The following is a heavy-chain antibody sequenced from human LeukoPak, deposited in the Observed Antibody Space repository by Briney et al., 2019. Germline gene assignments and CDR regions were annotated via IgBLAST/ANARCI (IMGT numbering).Heavy chain of an antibody. V-gene: IGHV3-21*01. CDR1: GFSFSSYS. CDR2: ISSSSTYI. Sequence: GGSLRLSCAASGFSFSSYSMNWVRQAPGKGLEWVSSISSSSTYIYYADSVKGRFTISRNNAKNSLYLQMKSLRAEDTAVYYCARAYGGYNWSDPWGQGTLVTVSS. CDR3: ARAYGGYNWSDP. D-gene: IGHD4-23*01. J-gene: IGHJ5*02.